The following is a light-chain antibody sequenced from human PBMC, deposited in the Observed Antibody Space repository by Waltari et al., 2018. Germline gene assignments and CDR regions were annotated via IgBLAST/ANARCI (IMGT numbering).Light chain of an antibody. J-gene: IGKJ1*01. Sequence: DIQMTQSPSTLSASVGDRVTITCRASQSISSWLAWYQQKPGKAPKLLIYKASSLESGVPSRFSGSGSGTEFTLTISSLQPDDFATYYCQQYNSYWRTFGQGTKVGIK. CDR1: QSISSW. CDR3: QQYNSYWRT. CDR2: KAS. V-gene: IGKV1-5*03.